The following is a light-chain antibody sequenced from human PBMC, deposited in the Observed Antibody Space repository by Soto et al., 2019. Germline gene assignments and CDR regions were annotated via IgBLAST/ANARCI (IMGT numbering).Light chain of an antibody. CDR2: AAS. Sequence: DIQMTQSPSSLSASVGDRVTITCRASQSISSYLNWYQQKPGKVPKLLIYAASSLQSGVPSRFSGSGSGTDFTLTISSLQPEDFATYYCQQSYSTRWTFGQGTKVDIK. CDR3: QQSYSTRWT. J-gene: IGKJ1*01. V-gene: IGKV1-39*01. CDR1: QSISSY.